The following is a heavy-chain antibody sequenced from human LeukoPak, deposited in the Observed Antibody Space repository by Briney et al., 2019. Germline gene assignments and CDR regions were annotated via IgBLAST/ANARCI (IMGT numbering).Heavy chain of an antibody. CDR2: IKQDGSEK. Sequence: GGSLRLSCAASGFTFSSYWMSWVRQAPGKGLEWVANIKQDGSEKYYVDSVKGRFTISRDNAKNSLYLQMNSLRAEDTAVYYCAREPGYYDFWSGYYGYYYYMDVWGKGTTVTVSS. J-gene: IGHJ6*03. D-gene: IGHD3-3*01. V-gene: IGHV3-7*01. CDR1: GFTFSSYW. CDR3: AREPGYYDFWSGYYGYYYYMDV.